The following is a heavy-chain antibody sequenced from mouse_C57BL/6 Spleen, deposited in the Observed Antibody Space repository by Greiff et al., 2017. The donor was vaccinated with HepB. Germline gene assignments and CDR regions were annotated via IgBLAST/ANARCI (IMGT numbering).Heavy chain of an antibody. V-gene: IGHV1-82*01. J-gene: IGHJ2*01. D-gene: IGHD1-1*01. Sequence: VQLQQSGPELVKPGASVKISCKASGYAFSSSWMNWVKQRPGKGLEWIGRIYPGDGDTNYNGKFKGKATLTADKSSSTAYMQLSSLTSEDSAVYFCARSGPCPTGDYWGQGTTLTVSS. CDR1: GYAFSSSW. CDR3: ARSGPCPTGDY. CDR2: IYPGDGDT.